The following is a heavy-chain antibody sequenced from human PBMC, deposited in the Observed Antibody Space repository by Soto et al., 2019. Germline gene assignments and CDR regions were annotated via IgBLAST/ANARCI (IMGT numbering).Heavy chain of an antibody. D-gene: IGHD3-16*01. V-gene: IGHV3-13*04. Sequence: EVQLVESGGGLVQPGGSLRLSCAASGFTFSSYDMHWVRQATGKGLEWVSAIGTAGDTYYPGSVKGRFTISRENAKNSLYLQMNSLRAGDTAVYYRARWGSTMGLVYWGQGTLVTVSS. CDR3: ARWGSTMGLVY. CDR1: GFTFSSYD. CDR2: IGTAGDT. J-gene: IGHJ4*02.